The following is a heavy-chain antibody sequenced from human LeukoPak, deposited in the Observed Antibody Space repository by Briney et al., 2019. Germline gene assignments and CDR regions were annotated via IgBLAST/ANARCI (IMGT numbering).Heavy chain of an antibody. CDR1: GGSISNYY. J-gene: IGHJ4*02. CDR2: IHYSGST. CDR3: ARNYDFWSGYLDY. D-gene: IGHD3-3*01. V-gene: IGHV4-59*01. Sequence: SETLSLTCTVSGGSISNYYWSWIRQPPGKGLEWIAYIHYSGSTNNNPSLKSRVTISVDTSKNQFSLKLTSVTAADTAVYYCARNYDFWSGYLDYWGRGTLITVSS.